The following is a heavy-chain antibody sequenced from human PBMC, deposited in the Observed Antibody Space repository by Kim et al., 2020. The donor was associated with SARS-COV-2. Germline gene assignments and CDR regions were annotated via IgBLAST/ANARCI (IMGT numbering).Heavy chain of an antibody. Sequence: ASVKVSCKASGYTFTDFYIHWVRQAPGQGLEWMGRINPNTGDRNYAQNFQGRVTMTRDTSITTAYMTLSGLRSDDTALYYCARDYSSGWTLKNWGQGALVIVSS. CDR3: ARDYSSGWTLKN. CDR2: INPNTGDR. CDR1: GYTFTDFY. V-gene: IGHV1-2*06. D-gene: IGHD6-19*01. J-gene: IGHJ4*02.